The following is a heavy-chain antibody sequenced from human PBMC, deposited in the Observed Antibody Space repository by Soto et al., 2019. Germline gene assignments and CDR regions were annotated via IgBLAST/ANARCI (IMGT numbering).Heavy chain of an antibody. CDR2: ITDNGGST. D-gene: IGHD4-17*01. Sequence: GGSLRLSCAASGFTFGRDGMSWVRQAPGKGLEWVSLITDNGGSTYYADSVKGRFTISRDKTKNTLFLQMNSLRAEDTAVYYCAKERATTTAFDYWGQGALVTVSS. CDR3: AKERATTTAFDY. J-gene: IGHJ4*02. V-gene: IGHV3-23*01. CDR1: GFTFGRDG.